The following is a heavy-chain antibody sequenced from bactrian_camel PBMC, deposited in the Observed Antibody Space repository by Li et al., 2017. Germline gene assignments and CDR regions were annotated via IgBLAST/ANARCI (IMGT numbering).Heavy chain of an antibody. J-gene: IGHJ4*01. CDR1: GYTFNTY. CDR2: IDTGEGST. V-gene: IGHV3S40*01. D-gene: IGHD5*01. Sequence: DVQLVESGGGSALAGGSVRLSCAASGYTFNTYSWFRQAPGPEREGVAAIDTGEGSTYYLNSVKGRFSISEDNSKNVLYQQMNSLQPEDTATYFCAARQPCRVWLGYEDPGEYNIWGQGTQVTVS. CDR3: AARQPCRVWLGYEDPGEYNI.